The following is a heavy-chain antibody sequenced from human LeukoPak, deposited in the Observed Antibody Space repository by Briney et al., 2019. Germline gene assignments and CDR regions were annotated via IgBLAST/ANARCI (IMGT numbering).Heavy chain of an antibody. CDR3: ARSPTTATIYYYYMDV. CDR1: GGSFSGYY. J-gene: IGHJ6*03. CDR2: INHSGST. Sequence: PSETLSLTCAVYGGSFSGYYWSWIRQPPGKGLEWIGEINHSGSTNYNPSLKSRVTISVDTSKNQFSLKLSSVTAADTAVYYCARSPTTATIYYYYMDVWGKGTTVTVSS. V-gene: IGHV4-34*01. D-gene: IGHD4-17*01.